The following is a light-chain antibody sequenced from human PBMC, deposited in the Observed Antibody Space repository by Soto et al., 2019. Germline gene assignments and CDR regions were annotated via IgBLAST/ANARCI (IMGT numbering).Light chain of an antibody. CDR2: GAS. CDR3: QQYNNWPRT. V-gene: IGKV3-15*01. Sequence: EIVLTQSPGTLSLSPGERATLSCRASQSVSSSYLAWYQQTPGQAPRLLIFGASTRAIGIPARFRGSGSGTQFTLTIISLQSEDFAVYYCQQYNNWPRTFGQGTKVDI. CDR1: QSVSSSY. J-gene: IGKJ1*01.